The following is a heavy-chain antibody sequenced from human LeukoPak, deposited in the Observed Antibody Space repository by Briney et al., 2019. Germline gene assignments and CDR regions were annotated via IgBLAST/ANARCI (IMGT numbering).Heavy chain of an antibody. CDR1: GFTFSSYS. CDR3: ARDQQCWFSGSSDY. CDR2: ISSSSSFT. J-gene: IGHJ4*02. V-gene: IGHV3-21*01. Sequence: GGSLTLSCAASGFTFSSYSMNWVRQAPGKGLEWVSSISSSSSFTYYADSVKGRFTISRDNAKNSLYLQMNSLRAEDTAVYFCARDQQCWFSGSSDYWGQGTLVTVSS. D-gene: IGHD3-10*01.